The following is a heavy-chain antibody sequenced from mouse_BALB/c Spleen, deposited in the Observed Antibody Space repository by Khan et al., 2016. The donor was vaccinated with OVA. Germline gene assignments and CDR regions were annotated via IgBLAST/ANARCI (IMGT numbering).Heavy chain of an antibody. CDR2: INPSNGYT. V-gene: IGHV1-4*01. CDR1: GYTFTSYT. D-gene: IGHD2-14*01. Sequence: QVQLQQSGAELVRPGASVKMSCKASGYTFTSYTIHWIKQRPGQGLEWIGYINPSNGYTNYNQKFKDKATLTADKSSTTAYMQLSSLTSDDSAVYNYVGDGYYYRNDARFAYWGQGTLVTVSA. CDR3: VGDGYYYRNDARFAY. J-gene: IGHJ3*01.